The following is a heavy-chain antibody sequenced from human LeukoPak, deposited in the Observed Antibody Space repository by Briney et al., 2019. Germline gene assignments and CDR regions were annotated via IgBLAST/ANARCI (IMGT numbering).Heavy chain of an antibody. J-gene: IGHJ6*03. CDR1: GFTFSSYD. CDR3: ARAPAGGYYDSSGYPGYMDV. D-gene: IGHD3-22*01. V-gene: IGHV3-13*01. CDR2: IGTAGDT. Sequence: GGSLRLSCAASGFTFSSYDMHWVRQATGKGLEWVSAIGTAGDTYYPGSVKGRFTISRENAENSLYLQMNSLRAGDTAVYYCARAPAGGYYDSSGYPGYMDVWGKGTTVTVSS.